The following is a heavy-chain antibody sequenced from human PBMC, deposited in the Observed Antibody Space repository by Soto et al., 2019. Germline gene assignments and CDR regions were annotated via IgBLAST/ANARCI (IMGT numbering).Heavy chain of an antibody. CDR3: AKFSGAYQLPDERSLYDY. J-gene: IGHJ4*02. Sequence: SVKVSCTASGGTFSSYAISWVRQAPGQGLKWMGGIIPIFGTANYAQKFQGRVTITADKSTSTAYMELSSLRSEDTAVYYCAKFSGAYQLPDERSLYDYWGQGTTVTVSS. V-gene: IGHV1-69*06. CDR1: GGTFSSYA. D-gene: IGHD2-2*01. CDR2: IIPIFGTA.